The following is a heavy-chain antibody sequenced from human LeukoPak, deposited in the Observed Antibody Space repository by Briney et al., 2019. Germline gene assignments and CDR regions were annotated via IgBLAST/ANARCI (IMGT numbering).Heavy chain of an antibody. CDR3: AKTYGYNPFDY. Sequence: SETLSLTCTVSGDSISSSTYYCGWVRRPPGKGLEWIGNIYYSGSTYYNPSLKSRVTISVDTSKNQFSLKLSSVTAADTAVYYCAKTYGYNPFDYWGQGTLVTVSS. CDR1: GDSISSSTYY. V-gene: IGHV4-39*01. D-gene: IGHD5-24*01. CDR2: IYYSGST. J-gene: IGHJ4*02.